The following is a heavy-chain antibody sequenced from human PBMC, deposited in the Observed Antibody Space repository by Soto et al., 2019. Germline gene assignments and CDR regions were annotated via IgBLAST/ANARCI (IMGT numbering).Heavy chain of an antibody. CDR2: VYYRGRS. D-gene: IGHD4-17*01. CDR3: VSQRTTVPTQAYFDY. CDR1: GGSVTNSSYY. Sequence: SETLSLTCTVSGGSVTNSSYYWGWIRQSPGKGLEWIGSVYYRGRSYSKSSVKSRVTISVDTSKNRFSLSLDSVTASDTAVYFCVSQRTTVPTQAYFDYWGPGALVTVSS. J-gene: IGHJ4*02. V-gene: IGHV4-39*01.